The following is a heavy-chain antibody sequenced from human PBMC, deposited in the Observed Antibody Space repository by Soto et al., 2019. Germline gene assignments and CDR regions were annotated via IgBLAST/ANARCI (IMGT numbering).Heavy chain of an antibody. Sequence: PGGSLRLSCAASGFTFSSYAMSWVRQAPGKGLEWVSGISWNSGSIGYADSVKGRFTISRDNAKNSLYLQMNSLRAEDTALYYCAKDRSGYDSYNWFDPWGQGTLVTVSS. CDR2: ISWNSGSI. D-gene: IGHD5-12*01. V-gene: IGHV3-9*01. J-gene: IGHJ5*02. CDR3: AKDRSGYDSYNWFDP. CDR1: GFTFSSYA.